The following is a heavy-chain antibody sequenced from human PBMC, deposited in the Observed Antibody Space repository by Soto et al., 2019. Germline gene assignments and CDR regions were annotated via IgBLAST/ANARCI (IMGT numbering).Heavy chain of an antibody. Sequence: GGSLRLSCAASGFTFSSYWMHWVRQAPGKGLVWVSRINSDGSSTGYADSVKGRFTISRDNAKNTLYLQMNSLRAEDTAVYYCARDLFCSGGSCYSPYAFDIWGQGTMVTVSS. V-gene: IGHV3-74*01. CDR1: GFTFSSYW. CDR3: ARDLFCSGGSCYSPYAFDI. J-gene: IGHJ3*02. CDR2: INSDGSST. D-gene: IGHD2-15*01.